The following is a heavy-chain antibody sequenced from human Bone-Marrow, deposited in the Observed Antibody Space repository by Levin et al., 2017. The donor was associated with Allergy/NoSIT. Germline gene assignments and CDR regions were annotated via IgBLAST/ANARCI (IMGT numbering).Heavy chain of an antibody. CDR3: ATGLYSGSHFEY. D-gene: IGHD1-26*01. Sequence: PGGSLRLSCAASGFTFRNAWMNWVRQAPGKGLEWVGRIKSKSDGGTTDYAAPVKAKFTISSDDSTNTMFLQMNSLRTEDSAVYFWATGLYSGSHFEYWGRGTLVTVYS. CDR2: IKSKSDGGTT. V-gene: IGHV3-15*01. CDR1: GFTFRNAW. J-gene: IGHJ4*02.